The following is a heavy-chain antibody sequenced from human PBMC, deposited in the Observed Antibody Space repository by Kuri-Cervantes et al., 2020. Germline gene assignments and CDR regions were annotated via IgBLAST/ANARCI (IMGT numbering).Heavy chain of an antibody. CDR2: ISSSGSTI. J-gene: IGHJ4*02. CDR3: ARVRDPYYDSSGNMWGYFDY. Sequence: GGSLRLSCAASGFTFSDYYMSWIRQAPGKGLEWVSYISSSGSTIYYADSVKGRFTISRDNAKNSLYLQMNSLRAEDTAVYYCARVRDPYYDSSGNMWGYFDYWGQGTLVTVSS. V-gene: IGHV3-11*04. CDR1: GFTFSDYY. D-gene: IGHD3-22*01.